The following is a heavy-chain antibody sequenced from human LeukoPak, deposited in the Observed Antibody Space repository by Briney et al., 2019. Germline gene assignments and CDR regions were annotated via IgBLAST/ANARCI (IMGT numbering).Heavy chain of an antibody. D-gene: IGHD3-22*01. CDR2: ISGSAGST. J-gene: IGHJ4*02. CDR1: GFTFSGYP. V-gene: IGHV3-23*01. CDR3: AKLRDFYDSTGYSRFPY. Sequence: PGGSLRLSCAASGFTFSGYPMGWVRQAPGKGLEWVSAISGSAGSTYYAASVKGRFTISRDNSKNSLYLQMNSLRAEDTAVYYCAKLRDFYDSTGYSRFPYWGQGTLVTVSS.